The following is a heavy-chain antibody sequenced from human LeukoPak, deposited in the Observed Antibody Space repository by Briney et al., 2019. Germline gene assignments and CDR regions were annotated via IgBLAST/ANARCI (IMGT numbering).Heavy chain of an antibody. D-gene: IGHD4-17*01. V-gene: IGHV4-30-2*01. CDR3: ARQSYGAAWDY. Sequence: SQTLSLTCAVSGGSISSGGYSWSWIRQPPGKGLEWIGYIYHSGSTYYNPSLKSRVTISVDRSKNQFSLKLSSVTAADTAVYYCARQSYGAAWDYWGQGTLVTVSS. J-gene: IGHJ4*02. CDR1: GGSISSGGYS. CDR2: IYHSGST.